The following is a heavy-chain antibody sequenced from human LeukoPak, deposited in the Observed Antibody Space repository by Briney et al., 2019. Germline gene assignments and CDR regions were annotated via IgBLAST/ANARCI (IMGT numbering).Heavy chain of an antibody. CDR2: ISSSSSYI. CDR1: GFTFSSYS. Sequence: PGGSLRLSCAASGFTFSSYSMNWVRQAPGKGLEWVSSISSSSSYIYYADSVKGRFTISRDNAKNSLYLQMNSLRAEDTAVYYCTSGVVPAATNDGYWGQGTLVTVSS. CDR3: TSGVVPAATNDGY. J-gene: IGHJ4*02. V-gene: IGHV3-21*01. D-gene: IGHD2-2*01.